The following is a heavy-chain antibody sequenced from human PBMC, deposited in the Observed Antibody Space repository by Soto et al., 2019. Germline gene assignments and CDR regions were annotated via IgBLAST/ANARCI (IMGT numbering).Heavy chain of an antibody. CDR1: GFTFSSYA. CDR3: ARVDRDYGRSIRLNYYSYGMDV. V-gene: IGHV3-30-3*01. Sequence: GGSLRLSCAASGFTFSSYAMHWVRQAPGKGLEWVAVISYDGSNKYYADSVKGRFTISRDNSKNKLYLQMNSLRAEDTAVYYCARVDRDYGRSIRLNYYSYGMDVWGQGTTVTVSS. D-gene: IGHD4-17*01. CDR2: ISYDGSNK. J-gene: IGHJ6*02.